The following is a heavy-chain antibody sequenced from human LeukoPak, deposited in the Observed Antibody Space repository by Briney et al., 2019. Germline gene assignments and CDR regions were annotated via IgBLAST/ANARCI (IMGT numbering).Heavy chain of an antibody. CDR1: GYAFTGYY. CDR3: ARRAMIFGVVIGNDY. CDR2: INPNSGGT. J-gene: IGHJ4*02. D-gene: IGHD3-3*01. V-gene: IGHV1-2*02. Sequence: ASVKVSCKASGYAFTGYYLHWVRQAPGQGLEWMGWINPNSGGTIYAQKFQGRVTMTRDTSITTAYMELSRLRSDDTALYYCARRAMIFGVVIGNDYWGQGTLVTVSS.